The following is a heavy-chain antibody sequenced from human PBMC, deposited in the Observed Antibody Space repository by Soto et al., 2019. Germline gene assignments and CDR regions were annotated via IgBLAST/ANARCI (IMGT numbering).Heavy chain of an antibody. D-gene: IGHD1-7*01. CDR3: AHRPQTGTTKDNWFDP. CDR1: AFTSDNSA. CDR2: IGGSGRTT. V-gene: IGHV3-23*01. Sequence: PGRSLRLSCAASAFTSDNSAMIWVRHAPGKGLEWVSVIGGSGRTTYYADSVKSRLTITKDTSKNQVVLTMANMDPVDTATYYCAHRPQTGTTKDNWFDPWGQGTLVTVSS. J-gene: IGHJ5*02.